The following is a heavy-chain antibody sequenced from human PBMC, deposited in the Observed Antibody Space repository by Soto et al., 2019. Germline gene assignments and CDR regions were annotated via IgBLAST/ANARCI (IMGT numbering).Heavy chain of an antibody. J-gene: IGHJ4*02. V-gene: IGHV4-39*01. CDR1: GASVRSSRFY. CDR3: ARQETVLVYHYLRPFGH. D-gene: IGHD2-8*01. Sequence: SETLSLTCSVSGASVRSSRFYWGWIRQTPGKGLEWIGSIVSSGAMHPNPSLRSRIDISLDSSQNKLSLALFSVTAADTSVYYCARQETVLVYHYLRPFGHWGQGILVTVSS. CDR2: IVSSGAM.